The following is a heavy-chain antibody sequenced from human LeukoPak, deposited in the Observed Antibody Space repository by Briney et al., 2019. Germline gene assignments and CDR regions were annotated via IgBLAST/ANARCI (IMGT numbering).Heavy chain of an antibody. CDR1: GFTFSRFG. J-gene: IGHJ4*02. CDR2: IRYDGSSE. V-gene: IGHV3-30*02. Sequence: GGSLRLSCTASGFTFSRFGMYWVRQAPGKGLEWVAFIRYDGSSEYYVGSVKGRFTISRDDSKNTLHLQMNSLRAEDTAVYYCAKDRELALPFDYWGQGTLVTVSS. D-gene: IGHD1-7*01. CDR3: AKDRELALPFDY.